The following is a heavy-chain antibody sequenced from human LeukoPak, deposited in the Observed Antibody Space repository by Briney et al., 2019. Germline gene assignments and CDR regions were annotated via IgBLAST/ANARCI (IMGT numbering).Heavy chain of an antibody. CDR1: GFTFSSYE. D-gene: IGHD3-10*01. Sequence: PGGSLRLSCAASGFTFSSYEMNWVRQAPGKGLEWVSAISGSGGSTYYADSVKGRFTISRDNSKNTLYLQMNSLRAEDTAVYYCAKGHGSGRNYFDYWGQGTLVTVSS. V-gene: IGHV3-23*01. CDR3: AKGHGSGRNYFDY. CDR2: ISGSGGST. J-gene: IGHJ4*02.